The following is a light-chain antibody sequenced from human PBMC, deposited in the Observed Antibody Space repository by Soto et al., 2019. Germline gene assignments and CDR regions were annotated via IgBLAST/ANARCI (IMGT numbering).Light chain of an antibody. Sequence: EIVLTQSPGTLSLSPGEIATLSCRASQSISSNYLAWYQQKPGQAPRLLIYGASSRATGIPDRFSGSGSGPDFTLTISRLETEDFAVYYCQQYGSSQWTFGQGTKVEIK. CDR2: GAS. CDR3: QQYGSSQWT. J-gene: IGKJ1*01. CDR1: QSISSNY. V-gene: IGKV3-20*01.